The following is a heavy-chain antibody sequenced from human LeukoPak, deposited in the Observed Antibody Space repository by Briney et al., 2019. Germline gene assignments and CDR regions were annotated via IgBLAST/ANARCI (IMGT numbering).Heavy chain of an antibody. CDR3: ARARGPPYYYGSGSYYNDPYYYYGMDV. J-gene: IGHJ6*02. CDR2: INHSGST. CDR1: GGSFSGYY. V-gene: IGHV4-34*01. D-gene: IGHD3-10*01. Sequence: ASETLSLTCAVYGGSFSGYYWSWIRQPPGKGLEWIGEINHSGSTNYNPSLKSRVTISVDTSKNQFSLKLSSVTAADTAVYYCARARGPPYYYGSGSYYNDPYYYYGMDVWGQGTTVTVFS.